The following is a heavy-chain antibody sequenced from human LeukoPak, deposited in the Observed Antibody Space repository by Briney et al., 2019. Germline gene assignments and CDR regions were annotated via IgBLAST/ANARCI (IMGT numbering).Heavy chain of an antibody. CDR1: GYTLTSYG. V-gene: IGHV1-18*01. D-gene: IGHD2-2*01. CDR3: ARDLDCSSTSCGWFDP. Sequence: ASVKVSCKASGYTLTSYGISWVRQAHGQGLEWMGWISAYNGNTNYEQKLQGRVTMTTDTSTSTAYMELRSLRSDDTAVYYCARDLDCSSTSCGWFDPWGQGTLVTVSS. CDR2: ISAYNGNT. J-gene: IGHJ5*02.